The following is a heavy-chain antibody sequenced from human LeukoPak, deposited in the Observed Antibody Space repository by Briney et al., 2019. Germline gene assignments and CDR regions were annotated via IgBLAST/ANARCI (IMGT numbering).Heavy chain of an antibody. D-gene: IGHD4-17*01. Sequence: PSETLSLTCTVSGGSISSYYWCWIRKPPGKGLEWIGYIYYSGSTNYHPSLQSRVSISVDTSKNQFSLKLSSVTAADTAVYYCARGGGDYEPLDYWGQGTLVTVSS. J-gene: IGHJ4*02. CDR2: IYYSGST. V-gene: IGHV4-59*01. CDR3: ARGGGDYEPLDY. CDR1: GGSISSYY.